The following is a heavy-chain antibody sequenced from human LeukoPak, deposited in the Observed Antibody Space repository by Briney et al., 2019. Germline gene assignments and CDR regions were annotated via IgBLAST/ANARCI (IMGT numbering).Heavy chain of an antibody. CDR1: GFTFTTYS. CDR2: ISSGSSAI. D-gene: IGHD3-22*01. CDR3: ARSAPYYYDSSGYALGGAFDI. V-gene: IGHV3-21*04. J-gene: IGHJ3*02. Sequence: GGSLRLSCSVSGFTFTTYSMTWVRQAPGKGLEWVSIISSGSSAIFSADALKGRFTISRDDAKNLLYLDMNSLRAEDTAVYYCARSAPYYYDSSGYALGGAFDIWGQGTMVTVSS.